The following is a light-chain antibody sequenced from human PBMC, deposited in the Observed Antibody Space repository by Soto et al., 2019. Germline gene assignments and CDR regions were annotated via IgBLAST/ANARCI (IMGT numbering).Light chain of an antibody. CDR2: EVS. J-gene: IGLJ1*01. Sequence: QSALTQPASVSGSPGQSITISCTGTSSDIGGYNYVSWYQQHPGKVPKLIIFEVSTRPSGVSNRLSGSKSGNTASLTISGLQADDEADYYCSSFTTSTTLDVFGTGTKVTVL. V-gene: IGLV2-14*01. CDR3: SSFTTSTTLDV. CDR1: SSDIGGYNY.